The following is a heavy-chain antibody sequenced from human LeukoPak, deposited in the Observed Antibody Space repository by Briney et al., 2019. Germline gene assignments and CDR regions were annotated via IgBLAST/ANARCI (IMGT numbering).Heavy chain of an antibody. CDR2: MNPNSGNT. CDR1: GYTFTSYD. D-gene: IGHD3-3*01. Sequence: ASVKVSCKASGYTFTSYDINWVRQATGQGLEWMGWMNPNSGNTGYAQKFQGRVTITRNTSISTAYMELSSLRSEATAVYYCARGVDYDFWSGSGYYMDVWGKGTTVTVSS. V-gene: IGHV1-8*03. CDR3: ARGVDYDFWSGSGYYMDV. J-gene: IGHJ6*03.